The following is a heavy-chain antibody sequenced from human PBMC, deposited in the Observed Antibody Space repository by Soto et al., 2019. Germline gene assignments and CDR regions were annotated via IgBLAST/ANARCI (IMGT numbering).Heavy chain of an antibody. CDR2: IYYSGST. V-gene: IGHV4-39*01. J-gene: IGHJ3*02. Sequence: SETLSLTCTVSGGSISSSSYYWGWIRQPPGKGLEWIGSIYYSGSTYYNPSLKSRVTISVDTSKNQFSLKLSSWTAADTAVYYCARHEPHDAFDIWGQGTMVTVSS. CDR3: ARHEPHDAFDI. CDR1: GGSISSSSYY.